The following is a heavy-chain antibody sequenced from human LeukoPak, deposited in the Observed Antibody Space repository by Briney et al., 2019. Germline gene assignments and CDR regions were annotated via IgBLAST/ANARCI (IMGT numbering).Heavy chain of an antibody. CDR1: GFTFNTYA. J-gene: IGHJ4*02. D-gene: IGHD4-11*01. CDR2: ISYDGINK. Sequence: GGSLRLSCVASGFTFNTYAMDWVRQAPGIGLEWVAVISYDGINKYYAASVKGRFTISRDNSRNTLYLQINSLSAEVTAVYYCAKTGDYSFGYWGQRTLVTVSS. CDR3: AKTGDYSFGY. V-gene: IGHV3-30*04.